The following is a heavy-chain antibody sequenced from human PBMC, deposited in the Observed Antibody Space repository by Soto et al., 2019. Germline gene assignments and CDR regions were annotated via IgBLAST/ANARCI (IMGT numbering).Heavy chain of an antibody. V-gene: IGHV4-30-2*01. D-gene: IGHD3-10*01. J-gene: IGHJ4*02. CDR2: ILHSGGT. Sequence: QLQLQESGSGLVKPSQTLSLTCAVSGGSLSGGGFSWSWIRQPPGKGLEWIGYILHSGGTQYNPSLKSRVSMSVDRSKNQFSLHLTSVTAVDTAVYYCARLQFGEGFDYWGQGTLVTVSS. CDR1: GGSLSGGGFS. CDR3: ARLQFGEGFDY.